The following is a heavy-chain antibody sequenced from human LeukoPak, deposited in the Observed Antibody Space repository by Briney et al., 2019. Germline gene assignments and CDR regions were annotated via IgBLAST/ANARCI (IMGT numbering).Heavy chain of an antibody. J-gene: IGHJ4*02. CDR3: ARDLGYNYGIDY. D-gene: IGHD5-18*01. V-gene: IGHV4-59*01. Sequence: SETLSLTCTVSGVSISNYYWSWIRQPPGKGLQWIGYISNSGSTNYDPSLKSRVTISIDTSKIQFSLRLSSVTAADTAVYYCARDLGYNYGIDYWGQGTLVTVSS. CDR2: ISNSGST. CDR1: GVSISNYY.